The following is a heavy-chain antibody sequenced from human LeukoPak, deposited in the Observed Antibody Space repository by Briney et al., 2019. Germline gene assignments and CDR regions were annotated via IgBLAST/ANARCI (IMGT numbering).Heavy chain of an antibody. D-gene: IGHD6-19*01. V-gene: IGHV1-18*01. Sequence: GASVKVSCKASGYTFTSYGISWVRQAPGQGLEWMGWISAYNGNTNYAQKLQGRVTMTTDTSTSTAYMELRSLRSDDTAVYYCARDLGQWLARWPWFDPWGQGTLVTVSS. CDR2: ISAYNGNT. CDR3: ARDLGQWLARWPWFDP. CDR1: GYTFTSYG. J-gene: IGHJ5*02.